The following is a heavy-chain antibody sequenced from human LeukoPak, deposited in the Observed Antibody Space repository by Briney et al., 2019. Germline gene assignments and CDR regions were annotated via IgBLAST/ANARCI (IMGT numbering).Heavy chain of an antibody. CDR3: ARDHRGDYYYGMDV. CDR2: IIPILGIA. Sequence: SSVKVSCKASGGTFSSYAFSWVRQAPGQGLEWMGRIIPILGIANYAQKFQGRVTITADKSTSTAYMELSSLRSEDTAVYYCARDHRGDYYYGMDVWGQGTTVTVSS. V-gene: IGHV1-69*04. J-gene: IGHJ6*02. CDR1: GGTFSSYA.